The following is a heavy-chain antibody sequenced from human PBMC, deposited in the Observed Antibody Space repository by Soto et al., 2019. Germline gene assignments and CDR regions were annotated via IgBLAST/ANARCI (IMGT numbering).Heavy chain of an antibody. Sequence: GALRLSCAASGFTFEEYTMHWVRQTPGKGLEWVSLISYDGGSTHYVDSVKGRFTISRDNSKSSLYLQMNSLRTEDTALYYCATAPIRHSWNGGLGYWGQGTLVTVSS. V-gene: IGHV3-43*01. CDR1: GFTFEEYT. J-gene: IGHJ4*02. CDR3: ATAPIRHSWNGGLGY. D-gene: IGHD1-20*01. CDR2: ISYDGGST.